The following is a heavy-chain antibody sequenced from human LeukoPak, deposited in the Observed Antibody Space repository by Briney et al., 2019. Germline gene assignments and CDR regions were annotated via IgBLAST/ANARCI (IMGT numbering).Heavy chain of an antibody. D-gene: IGHD3-22*01. J-gene: IGHJ5*02. V-gene: IGHV6-1*01. CDR2: SYFRSKWYN. CDR3: TRAYYYDSSGSLNWFDP. Sequence: SQALPLTCAISGDSVSSSRAAWTWIRQSPSRVLEWLGRSYFRSKWYNDYAVSVKSRITINPDTSKNQFSLQLNSVTPEDTAVYYCTRAYYYDSSGSLNWFDPWGQGTLVTVSS. CDR1: GDSVSSSRAA.